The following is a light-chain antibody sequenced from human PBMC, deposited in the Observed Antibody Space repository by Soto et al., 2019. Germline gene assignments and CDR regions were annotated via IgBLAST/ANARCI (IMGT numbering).Light chain of an antibody. CDR1: QSLRSS. CDR2: GAS. J-gene: IGKJ1*01. Sequence: ERLMPQCPDRVYVSLGERATLSCRASQSLRSSLAWYQQKPGQAPRLLIHGASTRAPGVPARFSGSGSGTDFTLTISSLQSEDFAVYYCQQYDNCPQTFGQGTKVDI. CDR3: QQYDNCPQT. V-gene: IGKV3-15*01.